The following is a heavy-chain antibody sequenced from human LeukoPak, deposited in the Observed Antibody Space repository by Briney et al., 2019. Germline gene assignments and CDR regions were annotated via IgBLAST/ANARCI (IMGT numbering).Heavy chain of an antibody. CDR2: ISSSSSYI. V-gene: IGHV3-21*01. CDR1: GFTFSSYS. D-gene: IGHD1-26*01. CDR3: ARGVTTSGSYSDDAFDI. Sequence: PGGSLRLSCAASGFTFSSYSMNWVRQAPGKGLEWVSSISSSSSYIYYADSVKGRFTISRDNAKNSLYLQMNSLRAEDTAVYYCARGVTTSGSYSDDAFDIWGQGTMVTVSS. J-gene: IGHJ3*02.